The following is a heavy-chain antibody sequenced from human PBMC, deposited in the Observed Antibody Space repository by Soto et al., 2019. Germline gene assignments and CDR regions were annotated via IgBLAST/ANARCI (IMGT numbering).Heavy chain of an antibody. J-gene: IGHJ4*02. CDR3: AKEEARFSYGSCLDY. V-gene: IGHV3-30*18. D-gene: IGHD5-18*01. Sequence: QVQLVESGGGVVQPGRSLRLSCAASGFTFSSYAMHWVRQAPGKGLEWVADISYDGSYKYYADSVKGRVTISRDNSKNTLYLQMGSLRAEDTAVYYCAKEEARFSYGSCLDYWGQGTLVTVSS. CDR1: GFTFSSYA. CDR2: ISYDGSYK.